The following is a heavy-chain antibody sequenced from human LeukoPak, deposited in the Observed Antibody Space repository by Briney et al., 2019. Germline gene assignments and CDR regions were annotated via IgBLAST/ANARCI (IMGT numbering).Heavy chain of an antibody. CDR3: TKSTYIPVAGTLSGFDY. V-gene: IGHV3-23*01. J-gene: IGHJ4*02. Sequence: GGSLRLSCAASGFTFSNYAMSWVRQAPEKGLEWVSVIRGSDGRTYYADSVEGRFTISRDDSKNTLYLQMNSLGAEDTALYYCTKSTYIPVAGTLSGFDYWGQGTLVTVSS. D-gene: IGHD6-19*01. CDR2: IRGSDGRT. CDR1: GFTFSNYA.